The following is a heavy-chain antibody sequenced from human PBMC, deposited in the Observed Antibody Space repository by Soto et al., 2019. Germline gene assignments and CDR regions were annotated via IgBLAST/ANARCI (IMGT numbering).Heavy chain of an antibody. Sequence: GDSLKISCKGSGYSFTSYWIGWVRQVPGKGLEWMAIIYPGDSDTRYSPSFQGQVTISADKSISTAYLQWSSLKASDTAMYYCERRGSRWDIFDPWSQGTLVIVSS. J-gene: IGHJ5*02. CDR3: ERRGSRWDIFDP. CDR2: IYPGDSDT. D-gene: IGHD6-13*01. V-gene: IGHV5-51*01. CDR1: GYSFTSYW.